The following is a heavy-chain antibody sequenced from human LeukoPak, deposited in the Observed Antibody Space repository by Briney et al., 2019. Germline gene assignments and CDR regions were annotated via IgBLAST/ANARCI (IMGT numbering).Heavy chain of an antibody. V-gene: IGHV3-30*03. CDR2: ISYDGSNK. CDR3: ATTEYDFWSPPLDV. CDR1: GFTFSSYG. D-gene: IGHD3-3*01. Sequence: PGGSLRLSCAASGFTFSSYGMHWVRQAPGKGLEWVAVISYDGSNKYYADSVKGRFTISRDNSKNTLYLQMNSLRAEDTAVYYCATTEYDFWSPPLDVWGKGTTVTVSS. J-gene: IGHJ6*04.